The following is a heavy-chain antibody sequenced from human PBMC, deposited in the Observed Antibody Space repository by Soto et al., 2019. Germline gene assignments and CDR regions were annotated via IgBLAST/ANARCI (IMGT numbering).Heavy chain of an antibody. V-gene: IGHV3-23*01. CDR1: GFTFSDYA. Sequence: EVQRLESGGGLVKPGGSLSLACTGAGFTFSDYAMSWVRQAPGKGLEWGSSIQYNGVGTYYADSVKARFTISRDKSKHTLLMLMNSLRADDAAVYYCAASESYHKAVYWGQGTLVTVSS. D-gene: IGHD3-10*01. CDR2: IQYNGVGT. CDR3: AASESYHKAVY. J-gene: IGHJ4*02.